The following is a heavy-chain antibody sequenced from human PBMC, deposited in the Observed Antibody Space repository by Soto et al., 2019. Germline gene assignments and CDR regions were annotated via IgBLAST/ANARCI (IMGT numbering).Heavy chain of an antibody. D-gene: IGHD3-9*01. CDR2: INAGNGNT. CDR1: GYTFTSYA. CDR3: ARVKLRYFDWLSETDAFDI. Sequence: ASVKVSCKASGYTFTSYAMHWVRQAPGQRLEWMGWINAGNGNTKYSQKFQGRVTITRDTSASTAYMELSSLRSEDTAVYYCARVKLRYFDWLSETDAFDIWGQGTMVTVSS. V-gene: IGHV1-3*01. J-gene: IGHJ3*02.